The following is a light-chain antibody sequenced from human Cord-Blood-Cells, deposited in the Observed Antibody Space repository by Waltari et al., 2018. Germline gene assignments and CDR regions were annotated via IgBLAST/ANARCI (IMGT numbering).Light chain of an antibody. CDR2: LGS. V-gene: IGKV2-28*01. CDR1: QRLLHSNGYNY. Sequence: DIVMTLSPLFLPVTPGEQASISCRSSQRLLHSNGYNYLYWYLQKPGQSPQLLIYLGSNRASGVPDRFSGSGSGTDFTLKISRVEAEDVGVYYCMQALQTPRTFGQGTKVEIK. J-gene: IGKJ1*01. CDR3: MQALQTPRT.